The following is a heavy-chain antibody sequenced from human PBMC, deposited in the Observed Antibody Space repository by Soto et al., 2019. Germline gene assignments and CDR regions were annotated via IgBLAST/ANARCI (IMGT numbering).Heavy chain of an antibody. CDR3: ARAISGYDYAFDM. CDR1: GFTFSYYY. J-gene: IGHJ3*02. D-gene: IGHD5-12*01. Sequence: PGGSLILSCAASGFTFSYYYINWVRQAPGKGLEWVSFIGGSGGTTYYGDSVKGRFTISRDNAKNSLYLQMNSLRAEDTAIYYCARAISGYDYAFDMWGQGTMVTVSS. CDR2: IGGSGGTT. V-gene: IGHV3-11*01.